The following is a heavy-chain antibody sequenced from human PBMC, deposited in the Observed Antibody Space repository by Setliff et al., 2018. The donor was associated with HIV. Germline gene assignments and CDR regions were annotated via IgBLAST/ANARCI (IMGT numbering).Heavy chain of an antibody. Sequence: GGSLRLSCTASGFSLSSNYMSWVRQAPGKGLEWVSVIYTASTHYYADSVKGRFTISRDNSKNTVNLQMNSLRAEDTAIYYCATEKMGGVFPFWGQGTLVTVSS. V-gene: IGHV3-53*01. CDR3: ATEKMGGVFPF. CDR1: GFSLSSNY. CDR2: IYTASTH. D-gene: IGHD3-16*01. J-gene: IGHJ4*02.